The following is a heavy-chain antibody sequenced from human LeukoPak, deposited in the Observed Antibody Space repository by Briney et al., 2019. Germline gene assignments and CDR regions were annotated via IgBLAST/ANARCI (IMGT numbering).Heavy chain of an antibody. CDR2: ISGSGVST. J-gene: IGHJ6*03. Sequence: GGTLRLSCAASGFTFSSFGMSWVRQAPGKGLEWVSAISGSGVSTYYADSVKGRFTISRDNSKNSLYLQMNSLRAEDTAVYYCAKCILTGYYKGYMDVWGKGTTVTISS. D-gene: IGHD3-9*01. V-gene: IGHV3-23*01. CDR1: GFTFSSFG. CDR3: AKCILTGYYKGYMDV.